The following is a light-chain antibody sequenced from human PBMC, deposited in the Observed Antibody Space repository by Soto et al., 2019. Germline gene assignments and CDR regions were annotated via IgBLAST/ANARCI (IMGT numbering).Light chain of an antibody. Sequence: VSTRSPGSPYSSGGQCSSLSCRASQSVTSNYLAWYQQKPGQAPRLLIYGASSRATGIPDRFSGSGSGTDFTLTISRLEPEDFAVYYCQQYGISLRTFGQGTKVDI. V-gene: IGKV3-20*01. J-gene: IGKJ1*01. CDR1: QSVTSNY. CDR2: GAS. CDR3: QQYGISLRT.